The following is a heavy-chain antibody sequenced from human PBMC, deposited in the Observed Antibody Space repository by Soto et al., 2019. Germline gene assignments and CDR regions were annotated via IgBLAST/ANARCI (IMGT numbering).Heavy chain of an antibody. J-gene: IGHJ6*03. CDR2: IYYSGST. CDR1: VGSISSYY. D-gene: IGHD3-10*01. Sequence: PSETLSLTCTVSVGSISSYYWSWIRQPPGKGLEWIGYIYYSGSTNYNPSLKSRVTISVDTSKNQFSLKLSSVTAADTAVYYCAREVYYGSGSYYHYYYYYMDVWGKGTTVTVSS. V-gene: IGHV4-59*01. CDR3: AREVYYGSGSYYHYYYYYMDV.